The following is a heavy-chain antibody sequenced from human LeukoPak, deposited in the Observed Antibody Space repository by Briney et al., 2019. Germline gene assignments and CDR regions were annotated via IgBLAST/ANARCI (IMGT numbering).Heavy chain of an antibody. CDR2: INHSGST. J-gene: IGHJ6*02. D-gene: IGHD3-16*01. V-gene: IGHV4-34*01. CDR1: GGSFSGYY. CDR3: ARERGKWPLVPYYGMDV. Sequence: SETLSLTCAVYGGSFSGYYWSWIRQPPGKGLEWIGEINHSGSTNYNPSLKSRVTISVDTSKNQFSLRLSSVTAADTAVYYCARERGKWPLVPYYGMDVWGQGTTVTVSS.